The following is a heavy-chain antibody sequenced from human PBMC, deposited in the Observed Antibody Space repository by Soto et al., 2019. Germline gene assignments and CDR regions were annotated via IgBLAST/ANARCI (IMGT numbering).Heavy chain of an antibody. CDR1: GFTFSSYA. V-gene: IGHV3-23*01. D-gene: IGHD2-2*01. J-gene: IGHJ4*02. CDR3: TTDLVVPAAKADY. CDR2: ISFSGAST. Sequence: GGSLRLSCAASGFTFSSYAMSWVRQAPGKGLEWVSAISFSGASTYYADSVKGRFTISRDNSKNTLYLQMNSLRAEDTAVYYCTTDLVVPAAKADYWGQGTLVTVSS.